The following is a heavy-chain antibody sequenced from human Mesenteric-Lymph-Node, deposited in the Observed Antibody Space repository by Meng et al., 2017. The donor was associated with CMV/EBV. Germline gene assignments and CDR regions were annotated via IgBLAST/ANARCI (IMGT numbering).Heavy chain of an antibody. J-gene: IGHJ6*02. D-gene: IGHD3-3*01. CDR1: GFTFSGSA. CDR3: TLRFLEWLIPQVDV. CDR2: FRSKANNYAT. Sequence: GESLKISCAAFGFTFSGSAIHWVRQASGKGLEWVGRFRSKANNYATAYAASVKGRFIISRDDSMNTAYLQMNSLKPEDTAVYYCTLRFLEWLIPQVDVWGQGTTVTVSS. V-gene: IGHV3-73*01.